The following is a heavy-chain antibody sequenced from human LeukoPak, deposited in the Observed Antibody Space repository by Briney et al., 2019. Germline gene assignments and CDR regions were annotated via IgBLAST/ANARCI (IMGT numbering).Heavy chain of an antibody. D-gene: IGHD2-21*02. CDR1: GFTVSSNY. CDR3: TSWGDTTAEYFQR. J-gene: IGHJ1*01. CDR2: INPDGRDT. V-gene: IGHV3-7*01. Sequence: GGSLRLSCVASGFTVSSNYMSWVRQAPGKGLEWVAHINPDGRDTYYVDSVKGRFTISRDNAQNSMYLQMNSLRVEDTAVYYCTSWGDTTAEYFQRWGQGTLVTVSS.